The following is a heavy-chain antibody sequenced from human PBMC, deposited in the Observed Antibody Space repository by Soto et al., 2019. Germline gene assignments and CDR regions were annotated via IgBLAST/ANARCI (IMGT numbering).Heavy chain of an antibody. CDR1: GCSLSTSGMC. V-gene: IGHV2-70*01. CDR3: ARLGHYYYYGMAV. Sequence: GPTLGNPTPTLTLTCTFSGCSLSTSGMCVSWIRQPPGKALEWLALIDWDDDKYYSTSLKTRLTISKDTSKNQVVLTMTNMDPVYTVTYYCARLGHYYYYGMAVWGQGSTGTVS. CDR2: IDWDDDK. D-gene: IGHD7-27*01. J-gene: IGHJ6*02.